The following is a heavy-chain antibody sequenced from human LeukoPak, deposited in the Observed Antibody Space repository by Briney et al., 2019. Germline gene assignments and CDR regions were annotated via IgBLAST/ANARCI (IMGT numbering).Heavy chain of an antibody. V-gene: IGHV4-39*01. CDR3: ARMTVRGDSYFDY. CDR1: GGSISSSSYY. CDR2: IYYSGST. J-gene: IGHJ4*02. D-gene: IGHD3-10*01. Sequence: SETLSLTCTVSGGSISSSSYYWGWIRQPPGKGLESIGSIYYSGSTYYNPSLESRVTISVDTSKNPFSLKLSYVTVADTAVYYCARMTVRGDSYFDYWGQGTLVTVSS.